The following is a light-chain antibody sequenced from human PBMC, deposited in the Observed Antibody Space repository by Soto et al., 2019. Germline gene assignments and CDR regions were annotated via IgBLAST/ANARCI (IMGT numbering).Light chain of an antibody. CDR2: NVT. J-gene: IGLJ1*01. CDR3: SSYTSSSPYV. CDR1: GNAVSYQL. V-gene: IGLV2-14*02. Sequence: QSALTQPASVSGSPGQSITISCSGNAVSYQLVSWYQQQPGKTPKLILYNVTRRPSGVSNRFSGFKSGTTASLTISGLQAEDESDYYCSSYTSSSPYVFGTGTKVTVL.